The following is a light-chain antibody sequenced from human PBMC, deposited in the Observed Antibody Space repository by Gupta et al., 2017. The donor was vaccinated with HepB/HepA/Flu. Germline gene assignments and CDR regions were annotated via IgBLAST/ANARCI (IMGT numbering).Light chain of an antibody. CDR2: AAS. J-gene: IGKJ4*01. V-gene: IGKV1-8*01. Sequence: AIRMTQSPSSFSASTGDRVTITCRASQGISSYLAWYQQKPGKAPKLLIYAASTVQSGVPSRFSGSGSGTDFTLTISCLQSEDFATYYCQHDDSYPLTFGGGTKVEIK. CDR3: QHDDSYPLT. CDR1: QGISSY.